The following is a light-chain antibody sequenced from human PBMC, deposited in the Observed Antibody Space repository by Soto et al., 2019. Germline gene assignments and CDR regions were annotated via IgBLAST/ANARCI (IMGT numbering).Light chain of an antibody. CDR2: RSD. V-gene: IGLV1-44*01. J-gene: IGLJ7*01. Sequence: QSVLTQPPSASGTLGQRVTISCSVGNSNIGSNTVNWYQHLPGTAPKLLIYRSDQRPSGIPDRFSGSKYGTSASLDISGLQSEDEADYYCTAWDGSLDGRVFGGGTQLTVL. CDR1: NSNIGSNT. CDR3: TAWDGSLDGRV.